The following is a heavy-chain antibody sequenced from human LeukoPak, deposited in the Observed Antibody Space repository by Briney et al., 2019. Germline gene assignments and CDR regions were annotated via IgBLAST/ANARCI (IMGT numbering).Heavy chain of an antibody. CDR2: ISAYNGNT. D-gene: IGHD2-2*01. J-gene: IGHJ6*03. CDR1: GYTFTGYY. Sequence: ASVKVSCKASGYTFTGYYMHWVRQAPGQGLEWMGWISAYNGNTNYAQKLQGRVTMTTDTSTSTAYMELRSLRSDDTAVYYCARDLPDIVVVPAAIPPQYASYYYYYYMDVWGKGTTVTVSS. CDR3: ARDLPDIVVVPAAIPPQYASYYYYYYMDV. V-gene: IGHV1-18*04.